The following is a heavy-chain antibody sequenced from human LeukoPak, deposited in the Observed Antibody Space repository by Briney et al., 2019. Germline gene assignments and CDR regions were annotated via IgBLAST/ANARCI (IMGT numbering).Heavy chain of an antibody. J-gene: IGHJ4*02. V-gene: IGHV1-2*02. D-gene: IGHD3-3*01. CDR3: ARVKRGRFLEWLLPPGDY. Sequence: SGGTNYAQKFQGRVTMTRDTSISTAYMELSRLRSDDTAVYYCARVKRGRFLEWLLPPGDYWGQGTLVTVSS. CDR2: SGGT.